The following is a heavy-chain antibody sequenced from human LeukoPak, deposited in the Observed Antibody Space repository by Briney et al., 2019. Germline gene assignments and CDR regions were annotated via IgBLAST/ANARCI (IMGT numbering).Heavy chain of an antibody. CDR1: GFTFSSYA. CDR2: ISGSGGST. D-gene: IGHD4-23*01. J-gene: IGHJ4*02. Sequence: PGGSLRLSCAASGFTFSSYAMSWVRQAPGKGLEWVSAISGSGGSTYYADSVKGRFTISRDNSKNTLYLQMGSLRAEDMAVYYCAGGRSDYGGNFDYWGQGTLVTVSS. CDR3: AGGRSDYGGNFDY. V-gene: IGHV3-23*01.